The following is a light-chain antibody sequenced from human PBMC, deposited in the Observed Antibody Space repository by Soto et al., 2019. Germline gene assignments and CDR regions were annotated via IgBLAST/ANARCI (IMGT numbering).Light chain of an antibody. CDR3: QKYNSAPHT. CDR2: AAS. V-gene: IGKV1-27*01. Sequence: DIQMTQSPSSLSASVGDKVTNTCRASQDISNYLAWYQQKPGKVPKLLIYAASTSQSGVPSRFSGSGSGTDFTLTISSLQPEDVATYYCQKYNSAPHTFGQGTKV. CDR1: QDISNY. J-gene: IGKJ1*01.